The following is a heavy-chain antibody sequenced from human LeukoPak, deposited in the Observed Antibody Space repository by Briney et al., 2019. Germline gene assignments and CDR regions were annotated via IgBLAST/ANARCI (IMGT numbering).Heavy chain of an antibody. V-gene: IGHV3-74*01. D-gene: IGHD6-13*01. CDR1: GFTFSSYW. CDR2: INSDGRST. CDR3: ALSREAAGTVFDD. J-gene: IGHJ4*02. Sequence: GGSLRLSCAASGFTFSSYWMHWVRQAPGKGLVWVSHINSDGRSTTYADSVKGRITISRDNAKNTLYLQMNSLRAEDTAVYYCALSREAAGTVFDDWGQGTLVTVSS.